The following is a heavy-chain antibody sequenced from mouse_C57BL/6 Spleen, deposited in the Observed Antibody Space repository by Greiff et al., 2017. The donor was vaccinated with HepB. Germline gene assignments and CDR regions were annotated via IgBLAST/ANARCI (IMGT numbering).Heavy chain of an antibody. Sequence: EVKLVESGGGLVKPGGSLKLSCAASGFTFSDYGMHWVRQAPEKGLEWVAYISSGSSTIYYAATVKGRYTITRDNAKNTLFLQMTSLRSEDTAMYYCARRTGTWSYFDYWGQGTTLTVSS. V-gene: IGHV5-17*01. CDR1: GFTFSDYG. D-gene: IGHD4-1*01. J-gene: IGHJ2*01. CDR2: ISSGSSTI. CDR3: ARRTGTWSYFDY.